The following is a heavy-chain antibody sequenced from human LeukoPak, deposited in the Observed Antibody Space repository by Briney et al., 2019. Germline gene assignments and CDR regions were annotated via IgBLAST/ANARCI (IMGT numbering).Heavy chain of an antibody. Sequence: SETLSLTCTVSGGSISSYYWSWIRQPPGKGLEWIGYIYYSGSTNYNPSLKSRVTISVDTSKNQFSLKVNSVTAADTAVYYCARAPGNDYYPYYYMDVRGKGTTVTVSS. CDR2: IYYSGST. J-gene: IGHJ6*03. D-gene: IGHD4/OR15-4a*01. CDR3: ARAPGNDYYPYYYMDV. CDR1: GGSISSYY. V-gene: IGHV4-59*01.